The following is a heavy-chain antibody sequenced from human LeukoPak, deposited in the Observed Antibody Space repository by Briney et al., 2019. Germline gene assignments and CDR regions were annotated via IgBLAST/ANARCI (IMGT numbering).Heavy chain of an antibody. J-gene: IGHJ4*02. CDR3: ARHRDSSWNFGY. D-gene: IGHD6-13*01. CDR1: GGSFSGYY. Sequence: SETLSLTCGVYGGSFSGYYYSWIRQPPGKGLEWIGEINHSGSTNYNPSLKSRVTISVDTSKNQFSLKLSSVTAADTAVYYCARHRDSSWNFGYWGQGTLVTVSS. CDR2: INHSGST. V-gene: IGHV4-34*01.